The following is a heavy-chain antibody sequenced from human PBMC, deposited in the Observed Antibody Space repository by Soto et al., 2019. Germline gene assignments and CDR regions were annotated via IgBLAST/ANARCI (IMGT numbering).Heavy chain of an antibody. CDR1: GYTFTSYY. D-gene: IGHD6-13*01. J-gene: IGHJ5*02. CDR3: ARDAPSGEQQPLSYNWFDP. Sequence: QVQLVQSGAEVKKPGASVKVSCKASGYTFTSYYMHWVRQAPGQGLEWMGIINPSGGSTSYAQKFQGRVTMTRDTSTSTVYMELSSLRSEDTAVYYCARDAPSGEQQPLSYNWFDPWGQGTLVTVSS. CDR2: INPSGGST. V-gene: IGHV1-46*01.